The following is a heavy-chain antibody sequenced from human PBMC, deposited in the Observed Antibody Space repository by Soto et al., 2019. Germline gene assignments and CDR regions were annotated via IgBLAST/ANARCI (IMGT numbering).Heavy chain of an antibody. V-gene: IGHV3-48*03. CDR2: ISIRGITM. J-gene: IGHJ4*02. CDR1: GFTVSTHE. CDR3: ARGSRGSGYSSAPFCEF. Sequence: PWGPLRLSCAASGFTVSTHEMNWVRLGPGKGLEWVSYISIRGITMFYTDSVRGRFTISTDNAKNSLYLQVNSLRVEDTAVYYCARGSRGSGYSSAPFCEFWGKGIVVIVSS. D-gene: IGHD2-21*01.